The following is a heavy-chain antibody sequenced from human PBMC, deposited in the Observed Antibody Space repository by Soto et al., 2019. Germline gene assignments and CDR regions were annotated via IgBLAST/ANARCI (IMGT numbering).Heavy chain of an antibody. CDR2: IGTSGSYI. J-gene: IGHJ4*02. CDR1: GFIFRRYS. V-gene: IGHV3-21*01. Sequence: PGGSLRLSCAVSGFIFRRYSMNLVRQAPGKGLEWVSSIGTSGSYIYDTDSVKGRFTISRDNTKDSLYLQMNSLRAEDTAIYYCARGSAFIGLDYWGQGTPVTVSS. D-gene: IGHD1-26*01. CDR3: ARGSAFIGLDY.